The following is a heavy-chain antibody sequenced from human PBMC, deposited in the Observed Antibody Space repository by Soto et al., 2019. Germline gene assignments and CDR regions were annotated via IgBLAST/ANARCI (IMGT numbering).Heavy chain of an antibody. CDR1: GYSFTGYY. CDR2: INPNSGGT. Sequence: ASVKVSCKASGYSFTGYYMYWVRQAPGQGLEWMGWINPNSGGTNYAQKFQGRVTMTRGTSTSTAYMELSRLRSDDTAVYYCARTRITARRGHWFDPWGQGTLVTVSS. V-gene: IGHV1-2*02. J-gene: IGHJ5*02. D-gene: IGHD6-6*01. CDR3: ARTRITARRGHWFDP.